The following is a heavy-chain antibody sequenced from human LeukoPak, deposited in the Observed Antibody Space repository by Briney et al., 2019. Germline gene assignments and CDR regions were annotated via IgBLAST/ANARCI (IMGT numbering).Heavy chain of an antibody. V-gene: IGHV4-59*01. CDR1: GGSISRYY. CDR3: ARETRLYSGSYSNDTFAF. CDR2: ISYSGST. J-gene: IGHJ3*01. D-gene: IGHD1-26*01. Sequence: SETLSLTCTVSGGSISRYYGSWIRQPPGKGLEWIGYISYSGSTDYNPSLKSRVTISLDTSKNQFSLRLSSVTAADTAVYYCARETRLYSGSYSNDTFAFWGPGTMVTVSS.